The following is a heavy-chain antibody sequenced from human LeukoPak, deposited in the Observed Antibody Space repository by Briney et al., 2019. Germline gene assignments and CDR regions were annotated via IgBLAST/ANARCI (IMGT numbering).Heavy chain of an antibody. V-gene: IGHV3-74*01. CDR1: GFTFSNYW. Sequence: GGPLRLSCVGFTFSNYWMHWVRQAPGKGLVWVSRINRDASSITYADPVKGRFTISRDNAKNTVYLQMNSLRADDTAVYYCARGLSGINYYYYGMDVWGQGTTVTVSS. CDR2: INRDASSI. CDR3: ARGLSGINYYYYGMDV. J-gene: IGHJ6*02. D-gene: IGHD1-20*01.